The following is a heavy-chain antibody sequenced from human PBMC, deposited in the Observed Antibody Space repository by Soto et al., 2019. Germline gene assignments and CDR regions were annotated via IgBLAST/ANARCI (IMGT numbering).Heavy chain of an antibody. CDR3: ARDSYNFDD. D-gene: IGHD5-18*01. CDR1: GGSIRSYC. J-gene: IGHJ4*02. CDR2: INYSGST. V-gene: IGHV4-59*01. Sequence: PSVTLSRTCTVSGGSIRSYCCSWIRQPPGKGLEWIGYINYSGSTDYNRSLKSRVTISVDTSKNHFSLKLRSVPAADSAVYCCARDSYNFDDWGQGILVTVSS.